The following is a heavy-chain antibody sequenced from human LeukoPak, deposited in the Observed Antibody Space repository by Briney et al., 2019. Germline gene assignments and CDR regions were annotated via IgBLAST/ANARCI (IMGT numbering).Heavy chain of an antibody. CDR2: IIPIFGTA. V-gene: IGHV1-69*13. J-gene: IGHJ6*02. CDR1: GGTFSSYA. Sequence: EASVKVSCKASGGTFSSYAISWVRQAPGQGLEWMGGIIPIFGTANYAQKFQGRVTITADESTSTAYMELSSLRSEDTAVYYCARPLPLGGVTTTGGYYYYGMDVWGQGTTVTVSS. CDR3: ARPLPLGGVTTTGGYYYYGMDV. D-gene: IGHD1-1*01.